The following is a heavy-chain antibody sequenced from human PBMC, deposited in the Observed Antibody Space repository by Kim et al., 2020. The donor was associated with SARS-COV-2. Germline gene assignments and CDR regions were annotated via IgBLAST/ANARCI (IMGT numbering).Heavy chain of an antibody. D-gene: IGHD2-2*01. Sequence: SVKVSCKASGGTFSSYAISWVRQAPGQGLEWMGRIIPILGIANYAQKFQGRVTITADKSTSTAYMELSSLRSEDTAVYYCARETYCSSTSCYGGGYYYGMDVWGQGTTVTVSS. CDR2: IIPILGIA. J-gene: IGHJ6*02. CDR3: ARETYCSSTSCYGGGYYYGMDV. V-gene: IGHV1-69*04. CDR1: GGTFSSYA.